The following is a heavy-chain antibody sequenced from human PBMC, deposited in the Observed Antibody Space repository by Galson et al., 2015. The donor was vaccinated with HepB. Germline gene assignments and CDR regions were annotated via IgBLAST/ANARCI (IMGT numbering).Heavy chain of an antibody. Sequence: SLRLSCAASGFTFDDYAMHWVRQAPGKGLEWVSGISWNSGSIGYADSVKGRFTISRDNAKNSLYLQMNSLRAEDTALYYCAKGSRGGIITGTIGPPGRAYYYYMDVWGKGTTVTVSS. CDR2: ISWNSGSI. CDR3: AKGSRGGIITGTIGPPGRAYYYYMDV. CDR1: GFTFDDYA. J-gene: IGHJ6*03. V-gene: IGHV3-9*01. D-gene: IGHD1-7*01.